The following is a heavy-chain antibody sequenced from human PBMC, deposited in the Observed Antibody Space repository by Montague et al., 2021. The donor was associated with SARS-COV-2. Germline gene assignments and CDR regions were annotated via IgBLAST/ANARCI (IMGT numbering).Heavy chain of an antibody. J-gene: IGHJ6*02. D-gene: IGHD4-11*01. CDR1: VDSSGEDP. Sequence: SETLSLTCAVYVDSSGEDPWSWMGEPTGEGLEWKGYIYYSGSTNYNPSLTSRVTISVDTSKNQVSLKLTSVTAADTAVYYCARHLRATTVTSHMYHYAMDVWGQGTTVTVSS. V-gene: IGHV4-59*08. CDR3: ARHLRATTVTSHMYHYAMDV. CDR2: IYYSGST.